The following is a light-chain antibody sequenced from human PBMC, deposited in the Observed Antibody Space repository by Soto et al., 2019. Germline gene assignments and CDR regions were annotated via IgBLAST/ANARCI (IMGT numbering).Light chain of an antibody. Sequence: DIQMTQSPTSLSASVGDRVTITCRASQSISSYLNWYQQKPGKAPKLLVYGVSSLQTGAPSRFSGSGSGTDFTLTISSLQPEDFATYYCQQSYSFPQTFGQGTTVEIK. CDR3: QQSYSFPQT. V-gene: IGKV1-39*01. CDR1: QSISSY. J-gene: IGKJ1*01. CDR2: GVS.